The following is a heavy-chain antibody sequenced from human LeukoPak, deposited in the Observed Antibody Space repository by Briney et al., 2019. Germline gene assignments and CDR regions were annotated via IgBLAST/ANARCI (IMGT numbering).Heavy chain of an antibody. D-gene: IGHD6-6*01. Sequence: PGESLKISCQCSGYSFTSYWIGWVRQMPGKGLGWMGIIYPADSDTRYNPSFQGQVTISADISIRTAYLQWSSLRASDTAVYYCARRAFTSSSFSYYYYVDVWGKGTTVTVSS. V-gene: IGHV5-51*01. J-gene: IGHJ6*03. CDR3: ARRAFTSSSFSYYYYVDV. CDR1: GYSFTSYW. CDR2: IYPADSDT.